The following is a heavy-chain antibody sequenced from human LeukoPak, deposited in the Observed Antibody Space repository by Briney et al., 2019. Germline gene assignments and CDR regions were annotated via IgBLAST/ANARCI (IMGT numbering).Heavy chain of an antibody. J-gene: IGHJ4*02. CDR3: ARALRIAVAGSGY. V-gene: IGHV3-23*01. D-gene: IGHD6-19*01. CDR2: ISGSGGST. Sequence: GGSLRLSCAASGFTFSSYAMSWVRQAPGKGLEWVSVISGSGGSTHYADSVRGRFTISRDNAKNSLYLQMNSLRAEDTAVYYCARALRIAVAGSGYWGQGTLVTVSS. CDR1: GFTFSSYA.